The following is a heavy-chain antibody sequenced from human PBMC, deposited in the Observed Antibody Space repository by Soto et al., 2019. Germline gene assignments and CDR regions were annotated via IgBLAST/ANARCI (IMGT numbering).Heavy chain of an antibody. CDR2: INHSGST. CDR1: GGSFSGYY. D-gene: IGHD3-10*01. CDR3: ARGPRRAYYYGSGTQGYAFDI. Sequence: TLSLTCAVYGGSFSGYYWSWIRQPPGKGLEWIGEINHSGSTNYNPSLKSRVTISVDTSKNQFSLKLSSVAAADTAVYYCARGPRRAYYYGSGTQGYAFDIWGQGTMVTVSS. V-gene: IGHV4-34*01. J-gene: IGHJ3*02.